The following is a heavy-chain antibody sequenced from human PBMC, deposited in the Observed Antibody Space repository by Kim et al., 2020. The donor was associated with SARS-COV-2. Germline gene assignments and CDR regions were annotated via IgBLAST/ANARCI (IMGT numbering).Heavy chain of an antibody. V-gene: IGHV3-66*01. J-gene: IGHJ4*02. Sequence: YYADSVKGRFTISRDNSKNTLYLQMNSLRAEDTAVYYCARDGQWLGYFDYWGQGTLVTVSS. D-gene: IGHD6-19*01. CDR3: ARDGQWLGYFDY.